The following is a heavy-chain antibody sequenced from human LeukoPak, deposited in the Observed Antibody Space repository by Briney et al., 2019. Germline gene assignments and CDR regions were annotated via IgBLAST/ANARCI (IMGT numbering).Heavy chain of an antibody. D-gene: IGHD1-20*01. CDR3: AKTITGTTNDALDI. J-gene: IGHJ3*02. CDR1: GFTFSSYA. V-gene: IGHV3-23*01. CDR2: ISGSGGST. Sequence: GGSLRLSCAASGFTFSSYAMSWVRQAPGKGLEWVAAISGSGGSTYYADSVKGRFIISRDNYKNTLYLQMNSLSADDTAVYYCAKTITGTTNDALDIWPQGPMVTVSS.